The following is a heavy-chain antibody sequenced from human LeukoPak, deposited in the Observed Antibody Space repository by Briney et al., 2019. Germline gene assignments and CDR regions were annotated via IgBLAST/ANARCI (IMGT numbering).Heavy chain of an antibody. V-gene: IGHV3-21*01. CDR2: ISVRSNYI. J-gene: IGHJ4*02. D-gene: IGHD3-22*01. CDR1: GYTFSSYS. CDR3: VRLRRNSDTSGFYYYYDF. Sequence: GGSLRLSCLASGYTFSSYSINWVRQAPGKGLEWVSSISVRSNYIYYADSVRGRLRISRDDARDSLYLQMNSLRAEDTAVYYCVRLRRNSDTSGFYYYYDFWGQGNRLPVSS.